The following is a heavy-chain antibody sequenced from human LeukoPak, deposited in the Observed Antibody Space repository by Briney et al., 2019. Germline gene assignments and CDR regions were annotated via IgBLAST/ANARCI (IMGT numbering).Heavy chain of an antibody. D-gene: IGHD2-15*01. Sequence: ASVKVCCKASGYTFTSYDINWVRQATGQGLEWMGWMNPNSGNTGYAQKFQGRVTMTRDTSISTAYMELSRLRSDDTAVYYCARGDIVVVVAEGNWFDPWGQGTLVTVSS. CDR2: MNPNSGNT. J-gene: IGHJ5*02. CDR3: ARGDIVVVVAEGNWFDP. V-gene: IGHV1-8*01. CDR1: GYTFTSYD.